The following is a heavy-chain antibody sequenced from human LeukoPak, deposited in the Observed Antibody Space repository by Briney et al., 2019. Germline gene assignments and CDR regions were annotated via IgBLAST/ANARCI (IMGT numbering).Heavy chain of an antibody. CDR3: TRDTGTTGEVKFDP. CDR2: ILYSGST. D-gene: IGHD4-17*01. V-gene: IGHV4-39*07. J-gene: IGHJ5*02. Sequence: SETLSLTCTVSGGSISTSNYYWGWIRQPPGKGLEWIGNILYSGSTYYSPSLKSRVTISLDTSRNQFSLNLMSVTAADTAVYYCTRDTGTTGEVKFDPWGQGTLVTVSS. CDR1: GGSISTSNYY.